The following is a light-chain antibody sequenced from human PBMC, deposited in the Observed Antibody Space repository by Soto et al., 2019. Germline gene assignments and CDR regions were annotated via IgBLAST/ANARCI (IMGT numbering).Light chain of an antibody. V-gene: IGLV1-44*01. Sequence: QSVLTQPPSASGTPGQRVTISCSGSSSNIGSNTVNWYQQLPGTAPKLLIYSDNQRPSGVPDRFSGSKSGTSASLAISGLQSEDEDDYFCAAWDDSVNVVIFGGGTKLTVL. CDR3: AAWDDSVNVVI. CDR1: SSNIGSNT. CDR2: SDN. J-gene: IGLJ2*01.